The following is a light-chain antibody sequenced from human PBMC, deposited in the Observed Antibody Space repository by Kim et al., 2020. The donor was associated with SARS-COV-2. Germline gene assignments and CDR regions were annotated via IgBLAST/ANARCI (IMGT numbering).Light chain of an antibody. J-gene: IGKJ1*01. CDR1: QSISRY. Sequence: DIQMTQSPSSLSAMVGDRVTITCRASQSISRYLNWYQQRSGKAPKLLIYAASSLQSGVPSRFSGSGSGTNFTLTINSLQPEDFVTYYCQQTYSIWTFGQGTKVDIK. CDR3: QQTYSIWT. V-gene: IGKV1-39*01. CDR2: AAS.